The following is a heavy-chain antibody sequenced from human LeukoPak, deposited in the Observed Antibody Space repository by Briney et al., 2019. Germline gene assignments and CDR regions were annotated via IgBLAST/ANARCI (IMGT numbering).Heavy chain of an antibody. Sequence: SETLSLTCTVSGGSISSSSYYWGWIRQPPGKGLEWIGSIYYSGSTYYNPSLKSRVTISVDTSKNQFSLKLSSVTAADTAVYYCARDVFPWELGDYYYYMDVWGKGTTVTVSS. CDR3: ARDVFPWELGDYYYYMDV. CDR1: GGSISSSSYY. V-gene: IGHV4-39*07. CDR2: IYYSGST. D-gene: IGHD1-26*01. J-gene: IGHJ6*03.